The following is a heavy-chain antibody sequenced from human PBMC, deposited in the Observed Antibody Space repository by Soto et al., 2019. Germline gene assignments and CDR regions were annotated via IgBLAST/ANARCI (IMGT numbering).Heavy chain of an antibody. CDR1: GGSISSGGYY. D-gene: IGHD6-13*01. Sequence: QVQLQVSGPGLVKPSQTLSLTCTVSGGSISSGGYYWSWIRQHPGKGLEWIGYIYYSGSTYYNPSLKSRVTISVDTSKNQFSPKLSSVTAADTAVYYCARAASSSWDVDYWGQGTLVTVSS. J-gene: IGHJ4*02. CDR2: IYYSGST. CDR3: ARAASSSWDVDY. V-gene: IGHV4-31*03.